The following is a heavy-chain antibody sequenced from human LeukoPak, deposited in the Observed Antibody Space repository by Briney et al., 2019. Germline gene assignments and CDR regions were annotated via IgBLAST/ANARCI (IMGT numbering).Heavy chain of an antibody. J-gene: IGHJ4*02. D-gene: IGHD2-2*01. V-gene: IGHV3-20*04. CDR3: ARNTAYQLSSTGDY. Sequence: PGGSLRLSCAASGFTFDDYGMSWVRQAPGKGPEWVSGINWNGGRTGYADSVKGRFTISRDNAKNSLYLQMKSLRVEGTALYYCARNTAYQLSSTGDYWGQGTLVTVSS. CDR2: INWNGGRT. CDR1: GFTFDDYG.